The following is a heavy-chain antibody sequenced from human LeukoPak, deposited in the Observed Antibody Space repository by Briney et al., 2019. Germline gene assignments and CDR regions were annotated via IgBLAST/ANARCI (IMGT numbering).Heavy chain of an antibody. Sequence: GESLKISCEGSGDSFTNYYVGCARQMPGKGLGWMGIIHPGDSDTRYSPSFEGQVTLSTGTSIRTAYFQSDSLKASDPAISYRAIQRLPATGYYNTPPDSWGPGTRVTASP. CDR2: IHPGDSDT. CDR3: AIQRLPATGYYNTPPDS. CDR1: GDSFTNYY. J-gene: IGHJ4*02. V-gene: IGHV5-51*01. D-gene: IGHD3-9*01.